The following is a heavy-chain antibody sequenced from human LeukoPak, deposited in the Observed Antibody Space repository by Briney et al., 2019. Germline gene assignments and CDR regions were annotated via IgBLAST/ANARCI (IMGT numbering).Heavy chain of an antibody. J-gene: IGHJ4*02. CDR2: IYYSGST. V-gene: IGHV4-59*01. CDR3: ARGYCSGGSCYHHDC. Sequence: SETLSLTCTVSGGSISSYYWSWIRQPPGKGLEWIGYIYYSGSTNYNPSLKSRVTISVDTSKNQFSLKLSSVTAADTAVYYCARGYCSGGSCYHHDCWGQGTLVTVSS. D-gene: IGHD2-15*01. CDR1: GGSISSYY.